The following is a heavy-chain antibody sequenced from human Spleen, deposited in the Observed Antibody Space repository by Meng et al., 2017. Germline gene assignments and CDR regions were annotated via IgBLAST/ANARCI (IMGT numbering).Heavy chain of an antibody. CDR3: ASSVAGTGAVDY. CDR1: GGTFSSYG. CDR2: IIPIFGTA. V-gene: IGHV1-69*13. Sequence: SVKVSCKASGGTFSSYGISWVRQAPGQGLEWMGGIIPIFGTANYAQKFQGRVTITADESTSTAYMELTSLRSEDTAVYYCASSVAGTGAVDYWGQGTLVTVSS. D-gene: IGHD6-19*01. J-gene: IGHJ4*02.